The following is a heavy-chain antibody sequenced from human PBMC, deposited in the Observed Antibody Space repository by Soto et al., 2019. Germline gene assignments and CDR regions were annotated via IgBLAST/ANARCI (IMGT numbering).Heavy chain of an antibody. CDR1: GFTFSSYA. CDR2: INDSGGST. D-gene: IGHD2-2*01. J-gene: IGHJ4*02. V-gene: IGHV3-23*01. CDR3: AKGSKCQLLHSWFDY. Sequence: GGSLRLSCAASGFTFSSYAMSWVRQAPGKGLEWVSAINDSGGSTYYADSVKGRFTISRDNSKNTQYLQMNSLRAEDTAVYCCAKGSKCQLLHSWFDYWGQGTLVTVSS.